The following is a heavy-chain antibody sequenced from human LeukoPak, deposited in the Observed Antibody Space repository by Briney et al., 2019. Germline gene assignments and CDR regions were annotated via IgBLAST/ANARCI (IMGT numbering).Heavy chain of an antibody. CDR1: GGSISSYY. CDR3: ARHLRSSWNYYYYYGMDV. CDR2: IYYSGST. J-gene: IGHJ6*02. D-gene: IGHD3-10*02. V-gene: IGHV4-59*01. Sequence: SETLSLTCTVSGGSISSYYWSWIRQPPGKGLEWIGHIYYSGSTNYNPSLKSRVTISVDTSKNQFSLKLSSVTAADTAVYYCARHLRSSWNYYYYYGMDVWGQGTTVTVSS.